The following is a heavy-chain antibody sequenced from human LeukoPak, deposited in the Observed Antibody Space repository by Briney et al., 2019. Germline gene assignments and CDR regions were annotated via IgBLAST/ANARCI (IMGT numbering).Heavy chain of an antibody. CDR3: ARGSSAGASLRHDY. CDR1: GFTFSSYW. J-gene: IGHJ4*02. CDR2: IKQDGSEE. V-gene: IGHV3-7*01. D-gene: IGHD1-26*01. Sequence: PGGSLRLSCAASGFTFSSYWMSWVRQAPGRVLEWVANIKQDGSEENIVDSVKGQFTISRDNAKKSLYLQMNSLRAEDTAVYYCARGSSAGASLRHDYWGQGTLVTVSS.